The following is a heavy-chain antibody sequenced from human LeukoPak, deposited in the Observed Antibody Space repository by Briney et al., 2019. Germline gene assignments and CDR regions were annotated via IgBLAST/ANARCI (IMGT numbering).Heavy chain of an antibody. CDR1: GFSFDDYA. V-gene: IGHV3-9*01. D-gene: IGHD3-10*01. CDR3: AKDLGSGSFDY. J-gene: IGHJ4*02. Sequence: PSGGSLRLSCAASGFSFDDYAMHWLRQAPGKGLQWVSGISWNSGSEGYADSVKGRFTISRDNSKNTLYLQMNSLRAEDTAVYYCAKDLGSGSFDYWGQGTLVTVSS. CDR2: ISWNSGSE.